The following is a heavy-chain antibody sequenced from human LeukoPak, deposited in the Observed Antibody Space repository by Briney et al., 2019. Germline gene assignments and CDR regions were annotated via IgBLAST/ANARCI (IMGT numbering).Heavy chain of an antibody. Sequence: PGGSLRLSCAASGFTFRNYWMSWVRQAPGTGLEWGANIKQDGSDRNYVTSVRGRFTISRDNAESSLYLQMNSLRVEDTAVYYCVRNLAVAGTCFDSWGQGTLVTVSS. D-gene: IGHD6-19*01. V-gene: IGHV3-7*03. CDR1: GFTFRNYW. CDR2: IKQDGSDR. CDR3: VRNLAVAGTCFDS. J-gene: IGHJ4*02.